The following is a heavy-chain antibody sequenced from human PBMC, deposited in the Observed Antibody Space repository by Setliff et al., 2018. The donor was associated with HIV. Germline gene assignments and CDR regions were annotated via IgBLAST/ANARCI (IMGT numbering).Heavy chain of an antibody. CDR3: ARGPPIVVVPAALLTFDY. J-gene: IGHJ4*02. CDR2: IIPIFGIT. CDR1: GYIFTGFG. V-gene: IGHV1-69*10. Sequence: SVKVSCKTSGYIFTGFGLSWVRQAPGQGLEWMGGIIPIFGITNYAQKFQGRVTVTADQSTSTAYMELRSLRSDDTAVYYCARGPPIVVVPAALLTFDYWGQGTLVTVSS. D-gene: IGHD2-2*01.